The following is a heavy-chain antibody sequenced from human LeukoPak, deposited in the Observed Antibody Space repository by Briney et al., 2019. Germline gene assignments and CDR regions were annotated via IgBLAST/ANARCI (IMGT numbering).Heavy chain of an antibody. Sequence: GGSLRLSCATSGFTFSVYAMTWVRQAPGKGLEWVSAIRGSGGNTYYADSVKGRFTIYRDNSKNTLYLQMNRLRAEDTAVYYCAKESTVTPANVNWFDTWGQGTLVTVSS. CDR2: IRGSGGNT. CDR3: AKESTVTPANVNWFDT. V-gene: IGHV3-23*01. CDR1: GFTFSVYA. D-gene: IGHD4-17*01. J-gene: IGHJ5*02.